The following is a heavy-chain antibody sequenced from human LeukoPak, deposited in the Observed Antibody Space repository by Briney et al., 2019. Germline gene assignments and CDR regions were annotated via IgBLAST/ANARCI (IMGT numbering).Heavy chain of an antibody. CDR3: AGYTVTPPYYFDY. V-gene: IGHV4-59*01. CDR1: GGSISAYY. Sequence: SETLSLTCTVSGGSISAYYWICIRQPPGKRREGIGYIYYNGNTNYGPSLKSRLTMSVEPSKNQFSLKLSSVTAADTAIYFCAGYTVTPPYYFDYWGQGILVTVSS. D-gene: IGHD4-17*01. CDR2: IYYNGNT. J-gene: IGHJ4*02.